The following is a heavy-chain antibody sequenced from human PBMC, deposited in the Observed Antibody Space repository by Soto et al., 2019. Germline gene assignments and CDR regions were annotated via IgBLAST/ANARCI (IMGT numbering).Heavy chain of an antibody. CDR3: GRGRICTGAYWYGGGDY. J-gene: IGHJ4*02. Sequence: EVQLVESGGGLVKPGGSLRLSCAASGFTFTAYSMNWVRQAPGKGLQWVSSISSDNNYIYYADSVKGRFTISRDNAKQSLFLQMDSLSAEDTAVYFWGRGRICTGAYWYGGGDYWGQGVLVSVSS. CDR1: GFTFTAYS. V-gene: IGHV3-21*01. CDR2: ISSDNNYI. D-gene: IGHD2-8*02.